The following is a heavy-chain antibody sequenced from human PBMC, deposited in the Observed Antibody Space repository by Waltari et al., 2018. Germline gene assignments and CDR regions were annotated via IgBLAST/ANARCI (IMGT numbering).Heavy chain of an antibody. CDR1: GKTLIDKA. CDR2: FDAEQGDT. V-gene: IGHV1-24*01. D-gene: IGHD3-10*01. Sequence: QVQLQQSGTEAKTPGASGKVACKAFGKTLIDKAMHWVRQAPGKGLGWLGGFDAEQGDTIYAQKFQGRVSMTEDTSAGTAYMELNNLRSDDTAVYYCATNLIRAYAFDVWGQGTVVSVSS. CDR3: ATNLIRAYAFDV. J-gene: IGHJ3*01.